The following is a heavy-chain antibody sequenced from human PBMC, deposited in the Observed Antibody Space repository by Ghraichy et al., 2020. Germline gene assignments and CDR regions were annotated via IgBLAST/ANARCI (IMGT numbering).Heavy chain of an antibody. CDR1: GFSFSSYW. D-gene: IGHD6-19*01. Sequence: GGSLRLSCAASGFSFSSYWMSWVRQAPGKGLEWVANIKQDGSDKYYVDSVKGRFTISRDNAKNSLYLQMNSLRAEDTAVYYCARGHSSGWYFSVGFWGQGTLVTVSS. J-gene: IGHJ4*02. CDR2: IKQDGSDK. CDR3: ARGHSSGWYFSVGF. V-gene: IGHV3-7*04.